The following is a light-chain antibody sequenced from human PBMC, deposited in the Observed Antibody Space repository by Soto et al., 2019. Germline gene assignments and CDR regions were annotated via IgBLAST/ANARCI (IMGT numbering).Light chain of an antibody. CDR2: DVN. Sequence: SVLTQPASVSVSPGQSITISCTGSSGDIGLYNFVSWYQQHPGRAPKLMIYDVNNRPSGVPDRFSGSKSGNTASLTISELQAEDEADYYCCSYTSSTAYVSGSGTKSPS. CDR3: CSYTSSTAYV. CDR1: SGDIGLYNF. V-gene: IGLV2-14*03. J-gene: IGLJ1*01.